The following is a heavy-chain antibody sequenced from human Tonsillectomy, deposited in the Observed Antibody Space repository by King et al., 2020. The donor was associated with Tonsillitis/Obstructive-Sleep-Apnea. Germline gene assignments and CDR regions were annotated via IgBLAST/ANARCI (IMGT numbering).Heavy chain of an antibody. CDR2: IDDSGSA. D-gene: IGHD2-15*01. V-gene: IGHV4-34*01. Sequence: VQLQQWGAGLLKPSETLSLTCTVYGGSFRRYFWSWIRQSPRKGLEWIGEIDDSGSAIYNPSLESRVTISVDTSKNQFSLKLTSVTAADTAVYFCSRTPPGRFCSGGSCHRARRDFDSWGQGTLVTVSS. CDR3: SRTPPGRFCSGGSCHRARRDFDS. CDR1: GGSFRRYF. J-gene: IGHJ4*02.